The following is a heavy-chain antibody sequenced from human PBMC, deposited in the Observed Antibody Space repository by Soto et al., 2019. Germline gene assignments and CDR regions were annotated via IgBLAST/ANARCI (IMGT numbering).Heavy chain of an antibody. CDR3: ARGEDCSGGSCYSYYYYMDV. CDR2: IWYDGSNK. D-gene: IGHD2-15*01. J-gene: IGHJ6*03. CDR1: GFTFSSYG. V-gene: IGHV3-33*01. Sequence: GGSLRLSCAASGFTFSSYGMHWVRQAPGKGLEWVAVIWYDGSNKYYADSVKGRFTISRDNSKNTLYLQMNSLRAEDTAVYYCARGEDCSGGSCYSYYYYMDVWGKGTTVTV.